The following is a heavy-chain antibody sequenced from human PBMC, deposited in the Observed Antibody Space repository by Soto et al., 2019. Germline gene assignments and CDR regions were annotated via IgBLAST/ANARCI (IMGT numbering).Heavy chain of an antibody. D-gene: IGHD6-6*01. Sequence: PGESLKISCKGSGYSFTSYWIGWVRQMPGKGLEWMGIIYPGDSDTRYSPSFQGQVTISADKSISTAYLQWSSLKASDTAMYYCARHLGLESSSSPEYLEHYMDVSGKATTVTVSS. CDR1: GYSFTSYW. CDR2: IYPGDSDT. CDR3: ARHLGLESSSSPEYLEHYMDV. J-gene: IGHJ6*03. V-gene: IGHV5-51*01.